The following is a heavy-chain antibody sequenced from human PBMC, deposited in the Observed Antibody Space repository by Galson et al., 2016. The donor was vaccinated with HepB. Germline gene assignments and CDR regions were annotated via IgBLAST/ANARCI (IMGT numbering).Heavy chain of an antibody. CDR2: IYISGST. V-gene: IGHV3-53*01. CDR1: GFIVSSNY. Sequence: SLRLSCAASGFIVSSNYMTWVRQAPGKGLAGVSIIYISGSTYYADSVKGRFTISRDNSKNTLYLQMNSLRAEDTAVYYWAGQAYYDSSGYFYPLGYWGQGTLVTVSS. D-gene: IGHD3-22*01. J-gene: IGHJ4*02. CDR3: AGQAYYDSSGYFYPLGY.